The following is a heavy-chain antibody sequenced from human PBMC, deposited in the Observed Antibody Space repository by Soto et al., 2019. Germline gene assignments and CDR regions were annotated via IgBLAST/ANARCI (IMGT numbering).Heavy chain of an antibody. V-gene: IGHV4-59*01. D-gene: IGHD3-3*01. CDR2: IYYSGST. CDR3: ARARDYDFWSGYPNWFDP. J-gene: IGHJ5*02. CDR1: GGSISSYY. Sequence: SETLSLTCTVSGGSISSYYWSWIRQPPGKGLEWIGYIYYSGSTNYNPSLKSRVTISVDTSKNQFSLKLSSVTAADTAVYYCARARDYDFWSGYPNWFDPWGQGTLVTVS.